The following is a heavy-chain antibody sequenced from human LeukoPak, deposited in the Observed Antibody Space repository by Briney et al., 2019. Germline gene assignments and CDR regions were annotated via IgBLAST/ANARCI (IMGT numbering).Heavy chain of an antibody. V-gene: IGHV3-23*01. CDR1: GFTFSNYA. Sequence: GGTLRLSCAASGFTFSNYAMSWVRQAPGKGLEWVSAISGSGGSTYYADSVKGRFTISRDNSKNTLYLQMNSLRAEDTAVYYCAKRGAVAATGYYLDYWGQGTLVTVSS. D-gene: IGHD6-19*01. CDR2: ISGSGGST. J-gene: IGHJ4*02. CDR3: AKRGAVAATGYYLDY.